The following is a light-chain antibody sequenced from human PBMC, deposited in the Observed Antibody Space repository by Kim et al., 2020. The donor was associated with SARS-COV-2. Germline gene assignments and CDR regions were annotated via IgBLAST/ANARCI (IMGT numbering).Light chain of an antibody. CDR1: SGHRSYA. V-gene: IGLV4-69*01. CDR3: QTWGTGIQV. CDR2: LNSDGSH. Sequence: QLVLTQSPSASASLGASVKLTCTLSSGHRSYAIAWHQQQPEKGSRYLMKLNSDGSHSKEDGVPDRFSGSSSGAERYRAISSLQSEDEADYCCQTWGTGIQVFGGGTQLTVL. J-gene: IGLJ2*01.